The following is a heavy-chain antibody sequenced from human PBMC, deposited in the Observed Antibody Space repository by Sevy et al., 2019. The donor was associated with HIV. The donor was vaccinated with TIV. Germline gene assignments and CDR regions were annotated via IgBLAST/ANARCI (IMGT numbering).Heavy chain of an antibody. CDR1: GFTFGSYA. CDR2: ISHDGSDK. D-gene: IGHD2-8*02. CDR3: TREDALVVYNGMDV. V-gene: IGHV3-30-3*01. J-gene: IGHJ6*02. Sequence: GGSLRLSCAASGFTFGSYALHWVRQAPGKGLEWVGVISHDGSDKFYADSVKGRFTISRDNSKNTLYLQMNSLRAEDTAMYYCTREDALVVYNGMDVWGQGTMVTVSS.